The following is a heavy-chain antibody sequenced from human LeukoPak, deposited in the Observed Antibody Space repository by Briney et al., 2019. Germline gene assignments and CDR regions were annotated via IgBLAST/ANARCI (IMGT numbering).Heavy chain of an antibody. D-gene: IGHD6-13*01. CDR2: IHYSGST. Sequence: PSETLSLTCAVSGGSISSYYWSWIRQPPGRGLEWIGSIHYSGSTSYNSSLKSRVTISVDTSKNQFSLKLSSVTPADTAVYCCARQVYSSSWSYYFDYWGQGTLVTVSS. CDR1: GGSISSYY. CDR3: ARQVYSSSWSYYFDY. J-gene: IGHJ4*02. V-gene: IGHV4-59*01.